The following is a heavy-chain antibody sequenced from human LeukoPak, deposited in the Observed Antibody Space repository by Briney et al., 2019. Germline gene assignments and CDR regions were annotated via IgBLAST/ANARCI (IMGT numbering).Heavy chain of an antibody. V-gene: IGHV4-39*01. CDR1: GGSISSSSYY. Sequence: SETLSLTCTVSGGSISSSSYYWGWIRQPPGKGLEWIGSIYYSGSTYYNPSLKSRVTISVDTSKNQFSLKLSSVTAADTAVYYCARKAYSYGYALDSWGQGTLVTVSS. D-gene: IGHD5-18*01. J-gene: IGHJ4*02. CDR2: IYYSGST. CDR3: ARKAYSYGYALDS.